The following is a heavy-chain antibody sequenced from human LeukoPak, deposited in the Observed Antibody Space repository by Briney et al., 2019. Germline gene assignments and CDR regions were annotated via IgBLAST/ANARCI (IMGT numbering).Heavy chain of an antibody. CDR2: ISAGGGSI. Sequence: GGSLRLSCAASEFTFSSHAMSWVRQAPGKGLEWVSAISAGGGSIYYADSVKGRFTISRHNSKNTLYLQMNSLRAEDTAVYYCARDSSNRGFDYWGQGTLVTVSS. CDR1: EFTFSSHA. J-gene: IGHJ4*02. V-gene: IGHV3-23*01. CDR3: ARDSSNRGFDY. D-gene: IGHD1-14*01.